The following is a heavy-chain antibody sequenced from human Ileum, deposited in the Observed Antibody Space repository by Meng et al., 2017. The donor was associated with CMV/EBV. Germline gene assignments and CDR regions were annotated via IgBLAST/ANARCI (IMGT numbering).Heavy chain of an antibody. CDR3: AREMEGGGGYLDY. CDR1: GFTFSSYG. Sequence: GESLKISCAASGFTFSSYGMHWVRQAPGKGLEWVAFIRYDGSNKYYADSVKGRFTISRDNAKNSLYLQMNSLRAEDTAVYYCAREMEGGGGYLDYWGQGTLVTVSS. CDR2: IRYDGSNK. V-gene: IGHV3-30*02. D-gene: IGHD1-1*01. J-gene: IGHJ4*02.